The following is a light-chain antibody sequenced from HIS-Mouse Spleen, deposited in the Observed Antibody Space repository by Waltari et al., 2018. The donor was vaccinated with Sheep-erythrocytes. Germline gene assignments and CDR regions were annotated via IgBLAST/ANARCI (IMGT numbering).Light chain of an antibody. J-gene: IGKJ2*01. V-gene: IGKV3-11*01. Sequence: EIVLTQSPATLSLSPGESATLPCRASQSVSSYLAWYQQKPGQAPRLLIYDASNRATGIPARFSGSGSGTDFTLTISSLEHEDFAVYYCQQRSNWYTFGQGTKLEIK. CDR1: QSVSSY. CDR3: QQRSNWYT. CDR2: DAS.